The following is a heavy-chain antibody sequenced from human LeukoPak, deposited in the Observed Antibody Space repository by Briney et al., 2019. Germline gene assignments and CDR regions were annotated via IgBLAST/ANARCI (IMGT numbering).Heavy chain of an antibody. D-gene: IGHD6-19*01. J-gene: IGHJ4*02. CDR2: IIPILGTA. V-gene: IGHV1-69*10. CDR1: GGTFSSYA. CDR3: ARVYSSGRLSDY. Sequence: SVKVSCKASGGTFSSYAISWVRQAPGQGLEWMGGIIPILGTANYAQKFQGRVTITADKSTSTAYMELSSLRSEDTAVYYCARVYSSGRLSDYWGQGTLVTVSS.